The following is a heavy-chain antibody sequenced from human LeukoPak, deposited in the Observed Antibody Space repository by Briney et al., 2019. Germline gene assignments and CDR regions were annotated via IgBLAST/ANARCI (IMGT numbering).Heavy chain of an antibody. V-gene: IGHV3-53*01. CDR1: GFTFSSYW. D-gene: IGHD3-10*01. Sequence: PGGSLRLSCAASGFTFSSYWMSWVRQAPGKGLEWVSVIYSGGSIFYTDSVKGRFTISRDNSKNTLYLQMNSLRAEDTAVYYCARAASGSSPSDYWGQGTLVTVSS. J-gene: IGHJ4*02. CDR2: IYSGGSI. CDR3: ARAASGSSPSDY.